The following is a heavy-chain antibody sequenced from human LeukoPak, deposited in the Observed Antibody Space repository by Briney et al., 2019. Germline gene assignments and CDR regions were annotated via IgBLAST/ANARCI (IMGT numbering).Heavy chain of an antibody. V-gene: IGHV3-21*01. CDR2: ISSSSSYI. J-gene: IGHJ5*02. CDR3: ARGTVPAAENWFDP. CDR1: GFTFSSYS. Sequence: GGSLRLSCAASGFTFSSYSMNWVRLAPGKGLEWVSSISSSSSYIYYADSVKGRFTISRDNAKNSLYLQMNSLRAEDTAVYYCARGTVPAAENWFDPWGQGTLVTVSS. D-gene: IGHD2-2*01.